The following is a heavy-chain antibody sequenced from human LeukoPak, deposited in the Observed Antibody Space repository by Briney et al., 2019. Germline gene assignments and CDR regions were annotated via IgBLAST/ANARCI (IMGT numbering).Heavy chain of an antibody. CDR1: GDTFSSKT. V-gene: IGHV1-69*16. CDR2: IIPILGTR. Sequence: SVKVSCKASGDTFSSKTVTWVRQAPGQGLQWMGGIIPILGTRNYAQKFQDRVAITTDESTSTIYMELRSLRYEDAAVYYCATHGRGYCSGGSCGGLDSWGQGTLVTVSS. D-gene: IGHD2-15*01. CDR3: ATHGRGYCSGGSCGGLDS. J-gene: IGHJ4*02.